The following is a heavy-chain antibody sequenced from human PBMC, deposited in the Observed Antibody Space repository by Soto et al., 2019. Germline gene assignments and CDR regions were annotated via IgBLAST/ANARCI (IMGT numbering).Heavy chain of an antibody. V-gene: IGHV3-48*02. D-gene: IGHD2-2*01. CDR1: GFSFGPYS. CDR2: ISGRGTTT. Sequence: PGGSLRLSCEASGFSFGPYSMNWVRQAPGKGLEWVSFISGRGTTTYYADSVKGRFTVSRDNAKNSLSLEVNSLRDEDTAVYYCARQGYGSSATCKYYFYYYGMDVWGQGTTVTVSS. J-gene: IGHJ6*02. CDR3: ARQGYGSSATCKYYFYYYGMDV.